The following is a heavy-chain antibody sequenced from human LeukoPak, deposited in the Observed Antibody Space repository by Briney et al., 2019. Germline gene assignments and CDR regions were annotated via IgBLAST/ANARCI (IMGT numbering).Heavy chain of an antibody. J-gene: IGHJ6*03. V-gene: IGHV4-59*01. CDR1: GGSISSYY. Sequence: SETLFLTCTVSGGSISSYYWSWIRQPPGKGLEWIGYIYYSGSTNYNPSLKSRVTISVDTSKNQFSLKLSSVTAADTAVYYCASNTDCSSTSCYWRGLDYYYYYYMDVWGKGTTVTVSS. CDR2: IYYSGST. D-gene: IGHD2-2*01. CDR3: ASNTDCSSTSCYWRGLDYYYYYYMDV.